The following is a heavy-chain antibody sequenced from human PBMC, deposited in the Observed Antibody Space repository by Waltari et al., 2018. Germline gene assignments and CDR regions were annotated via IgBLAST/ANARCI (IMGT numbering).Heavy chain of an antibody. Sequence: QVQLQESGPGLVKPSQTLSLTCTVSGGSISSGSYYWSWIRQPAGKGLEWIGRIYTSGSTNYNPSLKSRVTISVDTSKNQFSLKLSSVTAADTAVYYCASNGVWSGFDYWCQGTLVTVSS. CDR3: ASNGVWSGFDY. CDR1: GGSISSGSYY. CDR2: IYTSGST. J-gene: IGHJ4*02. V-gene: IGHV4-61*02. D-gene: IGHD3-3*01.